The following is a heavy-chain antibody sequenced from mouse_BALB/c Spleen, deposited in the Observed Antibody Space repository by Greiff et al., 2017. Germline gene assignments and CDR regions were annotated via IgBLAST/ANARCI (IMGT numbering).Heavy chain of an antibody. Sequence: VQRVESGPGLVAPSQSLSITCTVSGFSLTGYGVNWVRQPPGKGLEWLGMIWGDGSTDYNSALKSRLSISKDNSKSQVFLKMNSLQTDDTARYYCARDGDRYDDYAMDYWGQGTSVTVSS. CDR3: ARDGDRYDDYAMDY. J-gene: IGHJ4*01. CDR1: GFSLTGYG. V-gene: IGHV2-6-7*01. CDR2: IWGDGST. D-gene: IGHD2-14*01.